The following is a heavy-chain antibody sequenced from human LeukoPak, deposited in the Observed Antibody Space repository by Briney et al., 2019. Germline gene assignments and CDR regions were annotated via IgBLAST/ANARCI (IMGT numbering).Heavy chain of an antibody. J-gene: IGHJ4*02. CDR1: GFTVSSNY. Sequence: GGSLRLSCAASGFTVSSNYMSWVRQAPGKGLEWVSVIYSGGSTYYADSVKGRFTISRDNSKNTLYLQMNSLRAEDTAVYYCAKDGDSSSWSYFDYWGQGTLVTVSS. CDR3: AKDGDSSSWSYFDY. CDR2: IYSGGST. V-gene: IGHV3-53*05. D-gene: IGHD6-13*01.